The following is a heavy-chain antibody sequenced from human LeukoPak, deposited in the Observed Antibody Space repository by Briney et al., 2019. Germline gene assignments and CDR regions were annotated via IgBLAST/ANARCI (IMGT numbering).Heavy chain of an antibody. J-gene: IGHJ4*02. CDR3: ARNDFGSGWLGDY. CDR1: GFTFSSYG. Sequence: PGGTLRLSCAASGFTFSSYGMSWVRQAPGKGLEWVSTIGGSGGGTYYAESVKGRFIISRDTSKNTLFLQMNSLRAEDTALYYCARNDFGSGWLGDYWGQGTLVTVFS. CDR2: IGGSGGGT. V-gene: IGHV3-23*01. D-gene: IGHD6-19*01.